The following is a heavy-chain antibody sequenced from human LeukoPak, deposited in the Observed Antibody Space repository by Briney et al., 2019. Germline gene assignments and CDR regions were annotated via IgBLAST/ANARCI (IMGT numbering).Heavy chain of an antibody. CDR3: ARSLGDSSGYCPLPFDY. CDR2: ISGYNGNT. V-gene: IGHV1-18*01. Sequence: ASVKVSCKASGYTFSNYGITWVRQAPGQGLEWMGWISGYNGNTNFAQKLQGRVSMTTDTSTYTSDMELRSLRSDDTAVYYCARSLGDSSGYCPLPFDYWGQGTLVIVSS. J-gene: IGHJ4*02. CDR1: GYTFSNYG. D-gene: IGHD3-22*01.